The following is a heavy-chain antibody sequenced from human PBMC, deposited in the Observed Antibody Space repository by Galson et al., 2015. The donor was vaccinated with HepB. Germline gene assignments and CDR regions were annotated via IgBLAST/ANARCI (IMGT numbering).Heavy chain of an antibody. CDR2: ISYDGSNK. CDR3: AKDSQRYSSEYYYGMDV. V-gene: IGHV3-30*18. Sequence: SLRLSCAASGFTFSSYGMHWVRQAPGKGLEWVAVISYDGSNKYYADSVKGRFTISRDNSKNTLYLQMNSLRAEDTAVYYCAKDSQRYSSEYYYGMDVWGQGTTVTVSS. CDR1: GFTFSSYG. J-gene: IGHJ6*02. D-gene: IGHD2-15*01.